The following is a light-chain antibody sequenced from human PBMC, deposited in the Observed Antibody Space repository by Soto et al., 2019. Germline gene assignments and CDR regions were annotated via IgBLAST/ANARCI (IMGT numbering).Light chain of an antibody. CDR3: QQRSTWPWT. J-gene: IGKJ1*01. CDR2: DSS. V-gene: IGKV3-11*01. CDR1: QSVSIY. Sequence: IVLTQSPATLSLSPGERATLSCSASQSVSIYLAWYQQKPGQAPRLLIYDSSNRATGIPARFSGSGSGTDRTLTISSLEPEDSAVYYCQQRSTWPWTVGQGTKVEIK.